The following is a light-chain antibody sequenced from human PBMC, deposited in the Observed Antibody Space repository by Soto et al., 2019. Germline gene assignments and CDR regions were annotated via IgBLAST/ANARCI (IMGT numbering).Light chain of an antibody. J-gene: IGKJ2*01. Sequence: EIVLTQSPGTLSLSPGERATLSCRASQSVSSNYLAWYQQKPGQAPRLLIYSASSRATGIPDRFSASGSGTDFTLTISRLEPEDCALYSCQHYGSSPYTFGKGTELEIK. CDR2: SAS. CDR1: QSVSSNY. CDR3: QHYGSSPYT. V-gene: IGKV3-20*01.